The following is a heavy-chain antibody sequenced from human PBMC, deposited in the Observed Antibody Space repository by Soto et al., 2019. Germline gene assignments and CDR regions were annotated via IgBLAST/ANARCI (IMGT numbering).Heavy chain of an antibody. V-gene: IGHV3-30*18. CDR3: AKGGRQWLVTSDFNY. CDR2: VSHDGINT. J-gene: IGHJ4*02. CDR1: GFTFSDYA. D-gene: IGHD6-19*01. Sequence: VQLVESGGGVVQPGRSLRLSCAASGFTFSDYAMHWVRQAPGKGLEWVAVVSHDGINTHYADSVKGRFTISRDSSKNTVSLEMTSLRAEDTAVYYYAKGGRQWLVTSDFNYWGQGALVTVSS.